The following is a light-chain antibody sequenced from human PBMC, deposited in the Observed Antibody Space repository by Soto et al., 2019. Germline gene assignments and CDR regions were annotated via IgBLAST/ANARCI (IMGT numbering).Light chain of an antibody. Sequence: EIVLTQSPGTLSLSPGERATLSCRASQSVSSSYLAWYQQKPGQAPRLLIYGASSRATGIPDTFSGSGSGTDLTITISRLEPEDFAVYYCQQYGSSPPWTFGQGTKVEIK. V-gene: IGKV3-20*01. CDR2: GAS. CDR3: QQYGSSPPWT. J-gene: IGKJ1*01. CDR1: QSVSSSY.